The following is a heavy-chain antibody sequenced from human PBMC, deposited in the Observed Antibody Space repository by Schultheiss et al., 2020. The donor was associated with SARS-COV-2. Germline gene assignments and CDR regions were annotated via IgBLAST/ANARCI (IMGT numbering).Heavy chain of an antibody. V-gene: IGHV3-9*01. D-gene: IGHD6-19*01. J-gene: IGHJ6*02. CDR3: APDGAAVAISGVYGMDV. Sequence: GGSLRLSCAASGFTFDDYAMHWVRQAPGKGLEWVSGISWNSGSIGYADSVKGRFTISRDNAKNSLYLQMNSLRAEDTAVYYCAPDGAAVAISGVYGMDVWGQGTTVTVSS. CDR1: GFTFDDYA. CDR2: ISWNSGSI.